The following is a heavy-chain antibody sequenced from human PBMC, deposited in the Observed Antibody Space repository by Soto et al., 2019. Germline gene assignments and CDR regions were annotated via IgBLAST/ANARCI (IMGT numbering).Heavy chain of an antibody. CDR3: ARDNWNGAYYGLDV. Sequence: EVQLLESGGGLVQSGESLTLSCVASQFTFNIDAMTWVRQAPGKGLEWVPSMSGSGASIYYADSVKRRFTISRDKTKKTLYLQMNSLRAEDTAVYWCARDNWNGAYYGLDVWGQGTTVTVS. V-gene: IGHV3-23*01. D-gene: IGHD1-20*01. CDR1: QFTFNIDA. J-gene: IGHJ6*02. CDR2: MSGSGASI.